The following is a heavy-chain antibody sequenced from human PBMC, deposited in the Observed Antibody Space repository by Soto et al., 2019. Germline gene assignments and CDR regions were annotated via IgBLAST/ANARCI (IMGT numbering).Heavy chain of an antibody. J-gene: IGHJ5*02. CDR1: GGSISSGDYY. CDR2: IYYSGST. CDR3: ARDVRSYCTNGVCFGRNNWFDP. V-gene: IGHV4-30-4*01. Sequence: QVQLQESGPGLVKPSQTLSLTCTVSGGSISSGDYYWSWIRQPPGKGLEWIGYIYYSGSTYYNPSLKSRVTISVDTSKNQFSLKLSSVTAADTAVYYCARDVRSYCTNGVCFGRNNWFDPWGQGTLVTVSS. D-gene: IGHD2-8*01.